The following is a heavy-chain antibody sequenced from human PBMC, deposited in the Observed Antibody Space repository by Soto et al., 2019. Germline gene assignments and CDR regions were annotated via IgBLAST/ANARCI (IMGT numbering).Heavy chain of an antibody. D-gene: IGHD3-10*01. V-gene: IGHV4-59*08. Sequence: QVQLQESGPGLVKPSETLSLTCTVSGGSISSYYWSWIRQPPGKGLEWIGYIYYSGSTNYNPSLKSRVNISVDTSKNQFSLKLSSVTAADTAVYYCAGTLDYGSGSYRYGMDVWGQGTTVTVSS. CDR2: IYYSGST. CDR3: AGTLDYGSGSYRYGMDV. CDR1: GGSISSYY. J-gene: IGHJ6*02.